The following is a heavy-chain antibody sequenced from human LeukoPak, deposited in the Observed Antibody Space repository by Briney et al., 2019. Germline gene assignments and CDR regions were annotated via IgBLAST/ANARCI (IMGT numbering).Heavy chain of an antibody. D-gene: IGHD6-13*01. Sequence: GASVKVSCKASGYTFSGNYMHWVRQAPGQGLEWMGWINPKNGGTNYAQKFQGRVTMTRDTSISTAYMELSGLTSDDTAVYYCARAQNSYTSSSHDSWGQGTLVTVSS. J-gene: IGHJ4*02. V-gene: IGHV1-2*02. CDR2: INPKNGGT. CDR1: GYTFSGNY. CDR3: ARAQNSYTSSSHDS.